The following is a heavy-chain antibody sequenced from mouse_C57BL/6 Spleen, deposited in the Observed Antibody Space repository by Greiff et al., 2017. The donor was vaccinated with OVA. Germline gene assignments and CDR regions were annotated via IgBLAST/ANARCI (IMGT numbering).Heavy chain of an antibody. Sequence: VQLLESGPELVRPGASVTLSCKASGYSFTSYGISWVKQSTGQGLEWIGEIYPSSGNTYYNEKFKGKATLTADQSSRPAYMVLSSLTSEDAAFYFCARTYGDCRYYAMDYWGQGTSVTVSS. CDR2: IYPSSGNT. CDR1: GYSFTSYG. CDR3: ARTYGDCRYYAMDY. J-gene: IGHJ4*01. D-gene: IGHD1-2*01. V-gene: IGHV1-81*01.